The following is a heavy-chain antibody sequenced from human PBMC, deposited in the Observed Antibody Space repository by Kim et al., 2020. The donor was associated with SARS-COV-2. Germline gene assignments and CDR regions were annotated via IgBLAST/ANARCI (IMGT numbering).Heavy chain of an antibody. CDR2: INHSGST. J-gene: IGHJ6*02. Sequence: SETLSLTCAVYGGSFSGYYWSWIRQPPGKGLEWIGEINHSGSTNYNPSLKSRVTISVDTSKNQFSLKLSSVTAADTAVYYCARDNRKVKERGYSGYGRCNYYYYYGMDVWGQGTTVTVSS. CDR1: GGSFSGYY. CDR3: ARDNRKVKERGYSGYGRCNYYYYYGMDV. V-gene: IGHV4-34*01. D-gene: IGHD5-12*01.